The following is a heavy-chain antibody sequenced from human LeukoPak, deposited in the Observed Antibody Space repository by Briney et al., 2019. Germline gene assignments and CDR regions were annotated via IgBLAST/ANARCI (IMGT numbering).Heavy chain of an antibody. CDR2: INHSGST. CDR1: GGSFSGYY. J-gene: IGHJ4*02. CDR3: ARRGLLWFGDLGFDY. V-gene: IGHV4-34*01. D-gene: IGHD3-10*01. Sequence: SETLSLTCAVYGGSFSGYYWSWIRQPPGKGLEWIGEINHSGSTNYNPSLKSRVTTSVDTSKNQFSLKLSSVTAADTAVYYCARRGLLWFGDLGFDYWGQGTLVTVSS.